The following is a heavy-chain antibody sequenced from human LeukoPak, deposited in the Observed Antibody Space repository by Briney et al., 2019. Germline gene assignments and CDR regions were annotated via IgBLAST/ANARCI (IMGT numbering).Heavy chain of an antibody. J-gene: IGHJ4*02. D-gene: IGHD2-21*02. Sequence: GGSLRLSCAASGFTFSMSGIHWVRQAPGKGLVWVSRINPDGSSTRHADSVKGRFTISRDNAKNTLYLQMDRLRAEDTAVYYCARELGGDRDYWGQGTLVIVSS. CDR2: INPDGSST. CDR3: ARELGGDRDY. V-gene: IGHV3-74*01. CDR1: GFTFSMSG.